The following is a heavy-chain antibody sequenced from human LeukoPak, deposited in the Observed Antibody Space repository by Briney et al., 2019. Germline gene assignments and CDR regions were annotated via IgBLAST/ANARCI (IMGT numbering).Heavy chain of an antibody. Sequence: PGGSLRLSCAASGFTFSSYAMHWVRQAPGKGLEWVAVISYDGSNKYYADSVKGRFTISRDNSKNTLYLQMNSLRAEDTAVYYCARDSGDGDSGDGENFDYWGQGTLVTVSS. J-gene: IGHJ4*02. CDR1: GFTFSSYA. V-gene: IGHV3-30*04. CDR2: ISYDGSNK. D-gene: IGHD3-10*01. CDR3: ARDSGDGDSGDGENFDY.